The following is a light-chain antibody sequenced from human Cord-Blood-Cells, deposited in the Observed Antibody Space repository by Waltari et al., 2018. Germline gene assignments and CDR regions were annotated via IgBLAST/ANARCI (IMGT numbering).Light chain of an antibody. V-gene: IGLV2-14*01. CDR2: DVS. CDR1: SSDGGGYNY. CDR3: SSYTSSSPPYV. Sequence: QSALTQPASVSGSPGQSITISCTGTSSDGGGYNYVSWYQQHPGKAPKLMIYDVSNRPSGVSNRFSGSKSGNTASLTISGLQAEDEADYYCSSYTSSSPPYVFGTGTKVTVL. J-gene: IGLJ1*01.